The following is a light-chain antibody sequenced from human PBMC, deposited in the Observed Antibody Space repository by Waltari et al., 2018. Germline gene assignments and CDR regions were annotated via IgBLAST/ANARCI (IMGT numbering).Light chain of an antibody. J-gene: IGKJ4*01. V-gene: IGKV4-1*01. CDR2: WAS. Sequence: DIVMTQSPDSLAVSLGERATIHCKSSQSVLSSTDNKKYLAWYQQKAGQPPKLLISWASARESGVPDRFSGSGSGTDFTLSISSLQAEDVAVYYCQHYYTSPLTFGGGTKVEIK. CDR3: QHYYTSPLT. CDR1: QSVLSSTDNKKY.